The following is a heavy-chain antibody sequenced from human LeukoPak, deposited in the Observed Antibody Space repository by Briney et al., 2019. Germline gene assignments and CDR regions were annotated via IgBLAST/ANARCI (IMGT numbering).Heavy chain of an antibody. CDR3: AREFFQVTNRAIDY. J-gene: IGHJ4*02. D-gene: IGHD5-18*01. CDR2: TYYRSKWYN. CDR1: GDSVSSNSAA. Sequence: SQTLSLACAISGDSVSSNSAAWNWIRQSPSRGLEWLGRTYYRSKWYNDCAVSVKSRITINPDTSKNQFSLQLNSVTPEDTAVYYCAREFFQVTNRAIDYWGQGTLVTVSS. V-gene: IGHV6-1*01.